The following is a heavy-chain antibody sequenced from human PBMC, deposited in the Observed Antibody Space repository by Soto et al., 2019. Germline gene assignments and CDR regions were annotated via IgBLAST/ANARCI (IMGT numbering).Heavy chain of an antibody. CDR2: MNPDSENT. J-gene: IGHJ6*02. D-gene: IGHD3-10*01. V-gene: IGHV1-8*01. CDR3: TRAQFEFGSYFGMDV. CDR1: GYTFTNYD. Sequence: QVHLVQSGAEVKQPGASVRVSCKASGYTFTNYDITWVRQATGQGLEWMWWMNPDSENTGSPQKFPGRVTMTVNTSINTAYMELTSLRSEDTAVYYCTRAQFEFGSYFGMDVWGQGTTVTVSS.